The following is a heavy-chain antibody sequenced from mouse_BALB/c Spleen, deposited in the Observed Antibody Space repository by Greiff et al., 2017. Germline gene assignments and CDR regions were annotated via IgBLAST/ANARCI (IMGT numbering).Heavy chain of an antibody. CDR1: GYTFTSYW. CDR3: ARGDYRYGYFDY. CDR2: IDPSDSET. D-gene: IGHD2-14*01. J-gene: IGHJ2*01. V-gene: IGHV1-69*02. Sequence: VQLQQPGAELVKPGAPVKLSCKASGYTFTSYWMNWVKQRPGRGLEWIGRIDPSDSETHYNQKFKDKATLTVDKSSSTAYIQLSSLTSEDSAVYYCARGDYRYGYFDYWGQGTTLTVSS.